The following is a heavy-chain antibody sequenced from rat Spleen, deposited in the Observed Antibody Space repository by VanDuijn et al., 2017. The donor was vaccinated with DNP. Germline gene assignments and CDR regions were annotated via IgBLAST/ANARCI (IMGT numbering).Heavy chain of an antibody. V-gene: IGHV3-1*01. D-gene: IGHD3-1*01. CDR2: ISYSGTT. CDR3: ARSGTSSFAY. J-gene: IGHJ3*01. Sequence: EVQLQESGPGLVKPSQSLSLTCSVTGYSITRTYWGWIRKFPGNKMAWIGHISYSGTTTYHPSLKSRLPITRDTSKNQFFLQLNSVTTEDTATYYCARSGTSSFAYWGQGTLVTVSS. CDR1: GYSITRTY.